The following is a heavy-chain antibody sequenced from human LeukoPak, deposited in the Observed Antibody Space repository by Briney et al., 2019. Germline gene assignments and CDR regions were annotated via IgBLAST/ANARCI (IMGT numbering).Heavy chain of an antibody. CDR2: ISGSGGST. J-gene: IGHJ4*02. V-gene: IGHV3-23*01. Sequence: PGGSLRLSCAASGFTFSSYAMSWVRQAPGKGLEWVSAISGSGGSTYYADSVKGRFTISRDNSKNTLYLQMNSLRAEDTAVYYCAKDYYGSGSPSYFDYWGQGTLVTVSS. CDR3: AKDYYGSGSPSYFDY. CDR1: GFTFSSYA. D-gene: IGHD3-10*01.